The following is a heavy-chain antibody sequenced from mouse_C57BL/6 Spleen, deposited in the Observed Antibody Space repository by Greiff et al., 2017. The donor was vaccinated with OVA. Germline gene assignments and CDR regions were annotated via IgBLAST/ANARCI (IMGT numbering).Heavy chain of an antibody. CDR3: ARDEYSPFAY. CDR1: GYTFTSYW. J-gene: IGHJ3*01. V-gene: IGHV1-50*01. Sequence: QVQLQQSGAELVKPGASVKLSCKASGYTFTSYWMQWVNQRPGQGLEWIGEIDPSDSYTNYNQKFKGKATLTVDTSSSTAYMQLSSLTAEDSAVYYCARDEYSPFAYWGQGTLVTVSA. CDR2: IDPSDSYT. D-gene: IGHD2-12*01.